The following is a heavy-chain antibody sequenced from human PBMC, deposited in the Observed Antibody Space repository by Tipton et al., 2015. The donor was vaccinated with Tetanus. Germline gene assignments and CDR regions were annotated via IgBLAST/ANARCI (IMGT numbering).Heavy chain of an antibody. CDR2: IWYDGSNK. J-gene: IGHJ5*02. CDR3: ARDVTYYYGSGSYDNWFDP. Sequence: RSLRLSCAASGFTFSSYGMHWVRQAPGKGLEWVAVIWYDGSNKYYADSVKGRFTISRDNSKNTLYLQMNSLRAEDTAVYYCARDVTYYYGSGSYDNWFDPWGQGTLVTVSS. CDR1: GFTFSSYG. V-gene: IGHV3-33*01. D-gene: IGHD3-10*01.